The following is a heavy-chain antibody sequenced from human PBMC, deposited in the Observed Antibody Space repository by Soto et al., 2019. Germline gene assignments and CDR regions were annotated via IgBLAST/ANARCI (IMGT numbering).Heavy chain of an antibody. J-gene: IGHJ6*02. V-gene: IGHV1-69*01. Sequence: QVQLVQSGAEVKKPGSSVKVSCKASGGTFSSYAISWVRQAPGQGLEWMGGIIPIFGTANYAQKFQGRVTITADESTSTAYMELSSLRSEDTAVYYCARVGCSSTSCYQYYYYYGKDVWGQGTTVTVSS. D-gene: IGHD2-2*01. CDR3: ARVGCSSTSCYQYYYYYGKDV. CDR1: GGTFSSYA. CDR2: IIPIFGTA.